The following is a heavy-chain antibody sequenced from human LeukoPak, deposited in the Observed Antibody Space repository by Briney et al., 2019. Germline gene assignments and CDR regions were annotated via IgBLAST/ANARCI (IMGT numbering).Heavy chain of an antibody. CDR3: ARGRLGTWFGELKA. V-gene: IGHV1-2*06. CDR2: INADSGGT. CDR1: GYIFTGYY. Sequence: ASVKVSCKASGYIFTGYYMHWVRQAPGQGLEWMGRINADSGGTKYAQKFRGRVTMTRDTSISTAYMELSSLRSDDTAVYYCARGRLGTWFGELKAWGQGTLVTVSS. J-gene: IGHJ5*02. D-gene: IGHD3-10*01.